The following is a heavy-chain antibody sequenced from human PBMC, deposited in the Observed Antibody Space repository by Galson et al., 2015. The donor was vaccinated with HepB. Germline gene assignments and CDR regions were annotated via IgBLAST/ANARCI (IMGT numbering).Heavy chain of an antibody. J-gene: IGHJ4*02. Sequence: SLRLSCAVSGFTFGNYAFHWVRQAPGKGLEYVSAISNNGGTTYYADSVRGRFTISRDNSKNTLYLQMTSLRVEDTAVHYCVKDTRRGIAAAGLTFDTWGQGTLVTVSS. CDR3: VKDTRRGIAAAGLTFDT. CDR1: GFTFGNYA. D-gene: IGHD6-13*01. V-gene: IGHV3-64D*06. CDR2: ISNNGGTT.